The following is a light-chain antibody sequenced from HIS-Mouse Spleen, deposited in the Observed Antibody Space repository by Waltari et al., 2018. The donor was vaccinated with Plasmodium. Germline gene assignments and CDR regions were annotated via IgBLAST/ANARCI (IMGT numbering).Light chain of an antibody. CDR2: EGS. CDR1: SRDVGSYTL. CDR3: CSYAGSSTYV. J-gene: IGLJ1*01. V-gene: IGLV2-23*01. Sequence: QSALPQPASVSGSPGQSIPISCTGTSRDVGSYTLYSWYQQHPGKAPKLMIYEGSKRPSGVSNRFSGSKSGNTASLTISGLQAEDEADYYCCSYAGSSTYVFGTGTKVTVL.